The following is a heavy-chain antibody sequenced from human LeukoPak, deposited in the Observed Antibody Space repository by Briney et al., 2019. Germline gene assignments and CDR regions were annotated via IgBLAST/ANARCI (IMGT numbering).Heavy chain of an antibody. CDR3: TTTEEHDYGDYGSLDPTEGSFDI. V-gene: IGHV3-15*01. CDR2: IKSKTDGGTT. J-gene: IGHJ3*02. Sequence: PGGSLRLSCAASGFTFSNAWMSWVRQAPGKGLEWVGRIKSKTDGGTTDYAAPVKGRFTISRDDSKNTLYLQMNSLETEDTAVYYCTTTEEHDYGDYGSLDPTEGSFDIWGQGTMVTVSS. D-gene: IGHD4-17*01. CDR1: GFTFSNAW.